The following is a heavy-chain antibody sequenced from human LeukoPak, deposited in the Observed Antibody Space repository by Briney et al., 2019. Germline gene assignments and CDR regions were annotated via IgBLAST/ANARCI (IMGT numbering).Heavy chain of an antibody. V-gene: IGHV3-21*01. CDR2: ISSSSSYI. D-gene: IGHD2-2*01. J-gene: IGHJ4*02. CDR1: GFTFSSYS. CDR3: ARDHRGVVVPAAPGEGY. Sequence: GGSLRLSCAASGFTFSSYSMNWVRQAPGKGLEWVSSISSSSSYIYYADSVKGRFTISRDNARNSLYLQMNSLRAEDTAVYYCARDHRGVVVPAAPGEGYWGQGTLVTVSS.